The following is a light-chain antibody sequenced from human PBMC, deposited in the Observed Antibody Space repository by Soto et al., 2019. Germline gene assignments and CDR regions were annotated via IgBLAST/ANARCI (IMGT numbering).Light chain of an antibody. V-gene: IGKV3-20*01. CDR1: QSVSSTY. CDR2: GAS. Sequence: EIVFTQSPGTLSLSPGERATLSCRASQSVSSTYLAWYQQKPGQAPRLLIYGASSRETGIPDRFSGSGSGTEFTLTISRLQPEDFEVYYCHHYGRSTGTFGQGTKVDIK. J-gene: IGKJ1*01. CDR3: HHYGRSTGT.